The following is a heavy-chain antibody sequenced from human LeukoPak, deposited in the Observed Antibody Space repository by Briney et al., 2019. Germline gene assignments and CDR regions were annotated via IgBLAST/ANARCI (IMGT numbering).Heavy chain of an antibody. V-gene: IGHV3-66*01. CDR3: ARVCSSTSCYVDV. J-gene: IGHJ6*02. Sequence: GGSLRLSCAASGFTVSSNYLTWVRQAPGKGLEWVSVIDSGGSTYHADPVQGRFTISRDNSKKTVYLQVNSLRVEDTAVYYCARVCSSTSCYVDVWGQGTTVTVSS. CDR1: GFTVSSNY. CDR2: IDSGGST. D-gene: IGHD2-2*01.